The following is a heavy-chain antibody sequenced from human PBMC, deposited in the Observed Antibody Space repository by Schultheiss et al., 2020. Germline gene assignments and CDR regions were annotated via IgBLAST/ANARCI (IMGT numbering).Heavy chain of an antibody. CDR2: IYYRGST. J-gene: IGHJ4*02. CDR1: GGSISSYF. V-gene: IGHV4-59*01. CDR3: ASEPPYCSGGSCYSQYYFDY. D-gene: IGHD2-15*01. Sequence: SETLSLTCTVSGGSISSYFWAWIRQPPGKRLEWIGYIYYRGSTNYNPSLKSRVTIPVDTSKNQFSLKLSSVTAADTAVYYCASEPPYCSGGSCYSQYYFDYWGKGTLGTVAS.